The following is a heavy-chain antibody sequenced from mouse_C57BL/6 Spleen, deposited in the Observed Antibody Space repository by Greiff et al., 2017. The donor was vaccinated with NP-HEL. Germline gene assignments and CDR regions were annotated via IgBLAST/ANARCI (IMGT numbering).Heavy chain of an antibody. CDR2: ISYDGSN. V-gene: IGHV3-6*01. CDR1: GYSITSGYY. Sequence: EVKLQESGPGLVKPSQSLSLTCSVTGYSITSGYYWNWIRQFPGNKLEWMGYISYDGSNNYNPSLKNRISITRDTSKNQFFLKLNSVTTEDTATYYCATGRRMDYWGQGTSVTVSS. CDR3: ATGRRMDY. J-gene: IGHJ4*01.